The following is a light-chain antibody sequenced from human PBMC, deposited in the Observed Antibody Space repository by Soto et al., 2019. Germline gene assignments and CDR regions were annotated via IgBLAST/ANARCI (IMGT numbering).Light chain of an antibody. CDR2: GAS. V-gene: IGKV3D-15*01. J-gene: IGKJ4*01. CDR3: QQYDNWPLT. CDR1: QSVDSN. Sequence: EIVMTQSPATLSVSPGERATLSCRASQSVDSNLAWYQQKPGQAPRLLIFGASTRATGIPARFSGSGSGTDFTLTLSSLQSEDFGVYFCQQYDNWPLTLGGGTKVDI.